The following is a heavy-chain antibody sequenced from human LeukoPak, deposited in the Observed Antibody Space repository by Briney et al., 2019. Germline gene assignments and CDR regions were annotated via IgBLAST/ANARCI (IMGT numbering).Heavy chain of an antibody. CDR1: GDFVSSSYW. Sequence: PSGTLSLTCAVSGDFVSSSYWWSWVREPPGKGLEWIGEIYHSGSTNYNPSLKSRVTISVDKPKNQFSLKLSSVTAADTAVYCCASPLRGATSFFHHWGQGTLVTVSS. V-gene: IGHV4-4*01. J-gene: IGHJ1*01. CDR3: ASPLRGATSFFHH. D-gene: IGHD1-26*01. CDR2: IYHSGST.